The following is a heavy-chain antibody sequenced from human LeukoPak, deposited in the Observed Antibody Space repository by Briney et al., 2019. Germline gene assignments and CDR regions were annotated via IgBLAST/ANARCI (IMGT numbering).Heavy chain of an antibody. CDR1: GFTFDDYA. CDR2: ISWNSGSI. CDR3: AKDALDGYDYYYGMDV. V-gene: IGHV3-9*01. Sequence: GGSLRLSCAASGFTFDDYAMHWVRQAPGKGLEWVSRISWNSGSIGYADSVKGRFTISRDNAKNSLYLQMNSLRAEDTALYYCAKDALDGYDYYYGMDVWGQGTTVTVSS. D-gene: IGHD5-24*01. J-gene: IGHJ6*02.